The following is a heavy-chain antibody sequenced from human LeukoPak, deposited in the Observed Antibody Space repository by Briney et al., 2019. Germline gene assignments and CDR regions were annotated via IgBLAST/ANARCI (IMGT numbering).Heavy chain of an antibody. CDR3: ARDNFDAFDI. D-gene: IGHD1-20*01. V-gene: IGHV3-23*01. Sequence: GGSLRLSCAASGXTFSSYAVSWVRQAPGKGLEWGSGISGGGANTYYADSVKGRFTISRDNSKNTLYLQMNSLRAEDTAVYYCARDNFDAFDIWGQGTMVTVSS. CDR2: ISGGGANT. CDR1: GXTFSSYA. J-gene: IGHJ3*02.